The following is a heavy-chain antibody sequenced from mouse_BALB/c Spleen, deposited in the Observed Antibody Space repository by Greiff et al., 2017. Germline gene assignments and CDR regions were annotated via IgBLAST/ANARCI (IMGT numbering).Heavy chain of an antibody. CDR3: ARHPSSYAMDY. J-gene: IGHJ4*01. CDR1: GFSLTSYG. V-gene: IGHV2-2*02. Sequence: VQLQQSGPGLVQPSQSLSITCTVSGFSLTSYGVHWVRQSPGKGLEWLGVIWSGGSTDSNAAFISSLSISKDTSKSQVFVKMNSLQANDTAIYYSARHPSSYAMDYWGQGTSVTVSS. CDR2: IWSGGST.